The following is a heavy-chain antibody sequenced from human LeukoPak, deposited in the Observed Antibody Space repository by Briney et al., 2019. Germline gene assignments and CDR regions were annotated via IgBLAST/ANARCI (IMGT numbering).Heavy chain of an antibody. Sequence: GESLKISCKGSGYSFSNYWITWVRQMPGKGLEWMGRIDPSDSYTSYSPSFQGHVTTSADKSISTAYLQWSSLKASDTAMYYRARYAGSNYYGMDVWGQGTTVTVSS. J-gene: IGHJ6*02. D-gene: IGHD2-8*01. V-gene: IGHV5-10-1*01. CDR3: ARYAGSNYYGMDV. CDR2: IDPSDSYT. CDR1: GYSFSNYW.